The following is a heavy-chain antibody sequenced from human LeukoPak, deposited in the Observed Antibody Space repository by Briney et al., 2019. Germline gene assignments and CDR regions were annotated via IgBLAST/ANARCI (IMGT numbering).Heavy chain of an antibody. CDR3: ARDYAGTNWFDP. CDR1: GFTFSSYW. CDR2: INSDGSST. V-gene: IGHV3-74*01. J-gene: IGHJ5*02. Sequence: PGGSLRLSCAASGFTFSSYWMHWVRQAPGKGLVWVSRINSDGSSTSYADSVKGRFTIYRDNAKNTLYLQMNSLRAEDTAVYYCARDYAGTNWFDPWGQGTLVTVSS. D-gene: IGHD3-16*01.